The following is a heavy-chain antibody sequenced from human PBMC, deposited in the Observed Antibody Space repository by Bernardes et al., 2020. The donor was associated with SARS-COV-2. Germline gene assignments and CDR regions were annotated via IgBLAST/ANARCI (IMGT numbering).Heavy chain of an antibody. Sequence: SETLSLTCTVSGGSISSGDYYWSWLLQPPGKGLEWIGYIYYSGSTYYNPSLKSRVTISVDTSKNQFSLKLSSVTAADTAVYYCARDALGSITIFGVVTRHGMDVGGQGTTVTVSS. CDR3: ARDALGSITIFGVVTRHGMDV. CDR2: IYYSGST. CDR1: GGSISSGDYY. J-gene: IGHJ6*02. D-gene: IGHD3-3*01. V-gene: IGHV4-30-4*01.